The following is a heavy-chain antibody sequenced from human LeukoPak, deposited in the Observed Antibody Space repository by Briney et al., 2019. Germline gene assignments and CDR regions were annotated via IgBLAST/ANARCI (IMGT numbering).Heavy chain of an antibody. CDR3: AXGRGWTRYYFDY. V-gene: IGHV3-48*01. D-gene: IGHD3/OR15-3a*01. CDR2: ISSSSSTI. J-gene: IGHJ4*02. CDR1: GFTFSSYS. Sequence: GGSLRLSCAASGFTFSSYSMSWVRQAPGKGLEWVSYISSSSSTIYYADSVKGRFTISRDNAKNSLYLQMNRLRAEDTAVYYCAXGRGWTRYYFDYWGQGTLVTVSS.